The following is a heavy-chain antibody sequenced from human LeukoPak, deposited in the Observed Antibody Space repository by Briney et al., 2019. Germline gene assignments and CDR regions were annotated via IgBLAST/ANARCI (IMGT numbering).Heavy chain of an antibody. D-gene: IGHD1-1*01. CDR3: ARPPSTTWIHDAFDI. V-gene: IGHV3-23*01. Sequence: GGSLRLYCAASGFTFSSYAMSWVRQAPGKGLEWVSAISGSGGSTYYADSVKGRFTISRDNSKNTLYLQMNSLRTEDTAVYYCARPPSTTWIHDAFDIWGQGTMVTVSS. CDR1: GFTFSSYA. CDR2: ISGSGGST. J-gene: IGHJ3*02.